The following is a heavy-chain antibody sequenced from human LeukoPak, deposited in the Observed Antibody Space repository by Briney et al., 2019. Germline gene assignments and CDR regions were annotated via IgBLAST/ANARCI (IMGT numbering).Heavy chain of an antibody. J-gene: IGHJ4*02. CDR1: GFTFSDYW. CDR2: ISHDGSST. V-gene: IGHV3-74*01. CDR3: VRDRYKSNVNFDY. Sequence: PGGSLRLSCAATGFTFSDYWMHWVRQVPGKGLVWVSRISHDGSSTSSADSVKGRFTISRDNAKNTLYLQMNSLRVEDTAVYYCVRDRYKSNVNFDYWGQGTLVTASS. D-gene: IGHD1-14*01.